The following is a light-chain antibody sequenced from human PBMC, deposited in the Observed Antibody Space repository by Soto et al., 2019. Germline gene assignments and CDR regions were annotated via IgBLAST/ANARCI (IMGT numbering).Light chain of an antibody. J-gene: IGKJ2*01. V-gene: IGKV3-20*01. CDR1: QSVTSSY. CDR3: QQYGSSPYT. Sequence: IVLTQSPGTPSLSPGERATLSCRASQSVTSSYLAWYQHKRGQAPRLLIYGASSRATGIPDRFSGSGSGPDFTLTISRLEPEDFAVYYCQQYGSSPYTFGQGTKVDIK. CDR2: GAS.